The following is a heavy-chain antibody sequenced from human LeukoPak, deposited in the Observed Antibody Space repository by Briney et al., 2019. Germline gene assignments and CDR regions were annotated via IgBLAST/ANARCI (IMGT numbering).Heavy chain of an antibody. CDR2: ISSSSSYI. Sequence: GGSLRLSRAASGFTFSSYSMNWVRQAPGKGLEWVSSISSSSSYIYYADSVKGRFTISRDNAKNSLYLQMNSLRAEDTAVYYCAGTIAAAAFFDYWGQGTLVTVSS. J-gene: IGHJ4*02. CDR1: GFTFSSYS. D-gene: IGHD6-13*01. CDR3: AGTIAAAAFFDY. V-gene: IGHV3-21*01.